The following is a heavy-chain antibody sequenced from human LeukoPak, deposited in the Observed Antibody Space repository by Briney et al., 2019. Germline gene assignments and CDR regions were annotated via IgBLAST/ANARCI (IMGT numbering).Heavy chain of an antibody. CDR1: GFTFDDYA. V-gene: IGHV3-9*01. D-gene: IGHD6-19*01. CDR3: AKDTDSSGFYYFDY. Sequence: GRSLRLSCAASGFTFDDYAMHWVRQAPGKGLEWVSGIRWNSGSIGYADSVKGRFTISRDNAKNSLYLQMNSLRAEDTALYYCAKDTDSSGFYYFDYWGQGTLVTVSS. J-gene: IGHJ4*02. CDR2: IRWNSGSI.